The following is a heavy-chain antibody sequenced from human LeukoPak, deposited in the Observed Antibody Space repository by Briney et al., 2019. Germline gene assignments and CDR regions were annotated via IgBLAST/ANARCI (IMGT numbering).Heavy chain of an antibody. CDR3: ARSPSYYGSGIDVGYYMDV. V-gene: IGHV4-34*01. CDR1: GGSFSGYY. CDR2: INHSGST. J-gene: IGHJ6*03. D-gene: IGHD3-10*01. Sequence: SETLSLTCAVYGGSFSGYYWSWIRQPPGKGREWIGEINHSGSTNYNPSLKSRVTISVDTSKNQFSLKLSSVTAADTAVYYWARSPSYYGSGIDVGYYMDVWGKGTTFTVSS.